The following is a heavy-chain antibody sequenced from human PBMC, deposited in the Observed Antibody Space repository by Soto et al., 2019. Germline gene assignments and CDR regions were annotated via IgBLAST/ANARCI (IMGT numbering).Heavy chain of an antibody. V-gene: IGHV1-69*02. CDR2: IIPILGIA. J-gene: IGHJ4*02. CDR3: ASSSGLETLKPPDY. CDR1: GGTFSSYT. Sequence: QVQLVQSGAEVKKPGSSVKVSCKASGGTFSSYTISWVRQAPGQGLEWMGRIIPILGIANYAQKFQGRVTITADQSTSTAYMELSSLRSEDTAVYYCASSSGLETLKPPDYWGQGTLVTVSS. D-gene: IGHD3-22*01.